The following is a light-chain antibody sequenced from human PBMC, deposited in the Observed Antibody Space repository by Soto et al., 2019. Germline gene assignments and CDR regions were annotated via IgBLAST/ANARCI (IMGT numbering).Light chain of an antibody. CDR3: SSFAGSNNFPYV. J-gene: IGLJ1*01. V-gene: IGLV2-8*01. CDR1: ISDVCAYDY. CDR2: EIN. Sequence: QSALSQPPSASGSPGQSFTISCTGTISDVCAYDYVSWYQQHPGKAPKLMIYEINKRPSGVPDRFSGSKSGNTASLTVSGLQAEDEADYYCSSFAGSNNFPYVFGTGTKVTV.